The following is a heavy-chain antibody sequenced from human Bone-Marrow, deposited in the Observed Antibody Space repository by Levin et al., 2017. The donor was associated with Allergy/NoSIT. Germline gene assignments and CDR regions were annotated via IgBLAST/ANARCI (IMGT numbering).Heavy chain of an antibody. CDR1: GESFSASY. CDR3: AASVYFYSSGTYYKRDY. J-gene: IGHJ4*02. CDR2: IDHTGTT. V-gene: IGHV4-34*01. Sequence: SQTLSLTCAVDGESFSASYWNWIRPPAGKGLEWIGEIDHTGTTNYNPSLKSRATIAVDTSKSHFSLNLDSVTAADTAVHYCAASVYFYSSGTYYKRDYWGQGTLVTVSS. D-gene: IGHD3-10*01.